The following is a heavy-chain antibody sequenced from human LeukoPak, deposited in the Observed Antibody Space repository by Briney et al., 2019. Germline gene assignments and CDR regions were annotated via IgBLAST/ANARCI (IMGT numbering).Heavy chain of an antibody. CDR2: IWYDGSNK. CDR3: ARDRSGSLDY. CDR1: GFTFSDNA. D-gene: IGHD6-19*01. J-gene: IGHJ4*02. V-gene: IGHV3-33*08. Sequence: GGSLRLSCAASGFTFSDNAMSWVRQAPGKGLEWVAVIWYDGSNKYYADSVKGRFTISRDNSKNTLYLQMNSLRAEDTAVYYCARDRSGSLDYWGQGTLVTVSS.